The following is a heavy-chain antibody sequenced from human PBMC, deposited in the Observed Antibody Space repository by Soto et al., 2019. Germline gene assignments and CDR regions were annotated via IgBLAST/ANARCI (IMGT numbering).Heavy chain of an antibody. J-gene: IGHJ4*02. CDR2: ISAYNGNT. CDR1: GYTFTSYG. Sequence: QVQLVQSGAEVKKPGASVKVSCKASGYTFTSYGISWVRPAPGQGLEWMGWISAYNGNTNSAQKLQGRVTMTTDTPTSTAKMALRSLRSDDKTEYYCARSPRHPYDYWGQGTLVTVAS. V-gene: IGHV1-18*01. CDR3: ARSPRHPYDY.